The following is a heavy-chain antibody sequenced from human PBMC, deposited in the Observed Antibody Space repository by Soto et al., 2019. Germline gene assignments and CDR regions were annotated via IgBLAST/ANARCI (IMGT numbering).Heavy chain of an antibody. D-gene: IGHD3-10*01. CDR1: GYTFTSYD. J-gene: IGHJ6*02. CDR3: ARGITMVRGAAYYYGMDV. V-gene: IGHV1-8*01. CDR2: MNPNSGNT. Sequence: ASVKVSCKASGYTFTSYDINWVRQATGQGLEWMGWMNPNSGNTGYAQKFQGRVTMTTDTSTSTAYMELRSLRSDDTAVYYCARGITMVRGAAYYYGMDVWGQGTTVTVSS.